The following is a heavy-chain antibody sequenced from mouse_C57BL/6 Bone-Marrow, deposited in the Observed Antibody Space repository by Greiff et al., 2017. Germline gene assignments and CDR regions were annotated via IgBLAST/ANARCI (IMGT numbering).Heavy chain of an antibody. D-gene: IGHD4-1*01. Sequence: VQLQQSGAELVRPGASVKLSCTASGFNITDDYMHWVKQRPEQGLEWIGWIDPENGDTEYASKFQGKATITADTSSNTAYLQLSSLTSEDTAVSYCTAWDPEHYYAKDYWDRGTSVTVTS. CDR2: IDPENGDT. V-gene: IGHV14-4*01. CDR1: GFNITDDY. CDR3: TAWDPEHYYAKDY. J-gene: IGHJ4*01.